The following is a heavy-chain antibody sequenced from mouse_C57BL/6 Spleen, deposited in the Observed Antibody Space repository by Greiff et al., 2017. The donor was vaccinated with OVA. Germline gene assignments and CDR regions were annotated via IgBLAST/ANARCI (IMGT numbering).Heavy chain of an antibody. CDR1: GFNIKDYY. CDR3: TTGSSPYAMDY. Sequence: VHVQQSGAELVRPGASVKLSCTASGFNIKDYYMHWVKQRPEQGLEWIGRIDPEDGDTEYAPKFQGKATMTADTSSNTAYLQLSSLTSEDTAVYYCTTGSSPYAMDYWGQGTSVTVSS. V-gene: IGHV14-1*01. CDR2: IDPEDGDT. D-gene: IGHD1-1*01. J-gene: IGHJ4*01.